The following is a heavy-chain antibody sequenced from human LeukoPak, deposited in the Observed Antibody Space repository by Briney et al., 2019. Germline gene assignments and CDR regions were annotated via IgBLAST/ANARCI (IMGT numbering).Heavy chain of an antibody. V-gene: IGHV3-30*02. J-gene: IGHJ4*02. CDR1: GFTFSSYW. D-gene: IGHD6-13*01. CDR3: AREGSSSWYYFDY. Sequence: HPGGSLRLSCAASGFTFSSYWMSWVRQAPGKGLEWVAFIQYDGSNKYYADSVKGRFTISRDNSKNTLYLQMNSLRAEDTAVYYCAREGSSSWYYFDYWGQGTLVTVSS. CDR2: IQYDGSNK.